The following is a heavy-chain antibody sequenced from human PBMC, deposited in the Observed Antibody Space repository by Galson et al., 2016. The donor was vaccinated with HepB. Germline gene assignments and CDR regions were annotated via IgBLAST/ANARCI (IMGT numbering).Heavy chain of an antibody. CDR2: TRNSRNSFIT. CDR3: VRWLSGAADY. J-gene: IGHJ4*02. CDR1: GYTSSDHY. Sequence: SLRLSCAASGYTSSDHYMDWVRQATGKGLEWVGRTRNSRNSFITDYAASVRGRFTISRDDSKNSVYLQMNSLKTEDTAVYYCVRWLSGAADYWGQGALVTVSS. D-gene: IGHD7-27*01. V-gene: IGHV3-72*01.